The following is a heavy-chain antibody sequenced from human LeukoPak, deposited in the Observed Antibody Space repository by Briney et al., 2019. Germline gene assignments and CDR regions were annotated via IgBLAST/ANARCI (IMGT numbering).Heavy chain of an antibody. CDR2: IYHSGST. V-gene: IGHV4-38-2*02. D-gene: IGHD4-17*01. CDR3: ARSSFGDQGRAFDI. J-gene: IGHJ3*02. CDR1: GYSISSGYY. Sequence: SETLSLTCTVSGYSISSGYYWGWIRQPPGKGLEWIGSIYHSGSTYYNPSLKSRVTISVDTSKNQFSLKLSSVTAADTAVYYCARSSFGDQGRAFDIWGQGTMVTVSS.